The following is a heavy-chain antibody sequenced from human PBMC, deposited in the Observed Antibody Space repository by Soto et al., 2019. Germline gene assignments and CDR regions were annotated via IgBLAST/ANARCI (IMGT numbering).Heavy chain of an antibody. J-gene: IGHJ6*02. D-gene: IGHD6-19*01. CDR2: ISAYNGNT. Sequence: ASVKVSCKASGYTFTSYGISWVRQAPGQGLEWMGWISAYNGNTNYAQKLQGRVTMTTDTSTSTAYMELRSLRSDDTAVYYCARGDHFEGSGPQGYYYYGMDFWGQGTSVTVSS. CDR3: ARGDHFEGSGPQGYYYYGMDF. V-gene: IGHV1-18*04. CDR1: GYTFTSYG.